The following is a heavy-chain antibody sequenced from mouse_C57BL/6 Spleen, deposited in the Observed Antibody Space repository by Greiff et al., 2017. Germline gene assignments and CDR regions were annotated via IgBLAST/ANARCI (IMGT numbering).Heavy chain of an antibody. V-gene: IGHV5-6*01. D-gene: IGHD1-1*01. CDR2: ISSGGSYT. Sequence: VQLKESGGDLVKPGGSLKLSCAASGFTFSSYGMSWVRQTPDKRLEWVATISSGGSYTYYPDSVKGRFTISRDNAKNTLYLQMSSLKSEDTAMYYCARHEFITTVVATPAWFAYWGQGTLVTVSA. J-gene: IGHJ3*01. CDR1: GFTFSSYG. CDR3: ARHEFITTVVATPAWFAY.